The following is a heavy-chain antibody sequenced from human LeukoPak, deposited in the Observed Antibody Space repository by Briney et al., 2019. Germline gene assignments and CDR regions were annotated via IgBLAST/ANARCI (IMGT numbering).Heavy chain of an antibody. V-gene: IGHV1-8*01. Sequence: ASVKVSCKASGYTFTSYDINWVRQATGQGLEWMGWMNPNSGNTGYAQKFQGRVTMTRDTSTSTVYMELSSLRSEDTAVYYCARQAYSSGWYSLGYWGQGTLVTVSS. CDR3: ARQAYSSGWYSLGY. J-gene: IGHJ4*02. CDR2: MNPNSGNT. CDR1: GYTFTSYD. D-gene: IGHD6-19*01.